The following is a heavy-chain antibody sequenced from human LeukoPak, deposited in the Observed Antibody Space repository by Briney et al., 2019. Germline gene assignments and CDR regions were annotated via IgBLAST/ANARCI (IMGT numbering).Heavy chain of an antibody. CDR3: ARVGGYNDASDI. CDR1: GGSISSYY. CDR2: IYYSGST. D-gene: IGHD5-24*01. V-gene: IGHV4-59*01. J-gene: IGHJ3*02. Sequence: PSETLSLTCTVSGGSISSYYWSWIRQPPGKGLEWIAYIYYSGSTNYNPSLKSRVTISLDTSKNQFFLKLSSVTAADTAIYYCARVGGYNDASDIWGQGTMVTVSS.